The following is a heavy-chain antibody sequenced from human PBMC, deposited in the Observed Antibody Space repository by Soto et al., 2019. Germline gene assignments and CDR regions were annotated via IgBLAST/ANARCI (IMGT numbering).Heavy chain of an antibody. V-gene: IGHV3-15*04. CDR2: IESKTDGGTT. CDR1: GFTFSNAW. Sequence: EVPLVESGGGLVKPGGSLRLSCAASGFTFSNAWMSWVRQAPGKGLEWVGRIESKTDGGTTDYAAPVKGRFTISRDDSKNTLYLQMNSLKTEDTAVYYCTTGFDPWGQGTLVTVSS. CDR3: TTGFDP. J-gene: IGHJ5*02.